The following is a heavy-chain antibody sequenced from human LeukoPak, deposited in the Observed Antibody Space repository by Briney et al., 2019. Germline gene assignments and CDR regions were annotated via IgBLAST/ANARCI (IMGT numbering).Heavy chain of an antibody. V-gene: IGHV4-34*01. CDR1: GGSISSYY. D-gene: IGHD6-13*01. CDR3: ARASPLAAADTGGIDY. Sequence: SETLSLTCTVSGGSISSYYWSWIRQPPGKGLEWIGEINHSGSTNYNPSLKSRVTISVDTSKNQFSLKLSSVTAADTAVYYCARASPLAAADTGGIDYWGQGTLVTVSS. CDR2: INHSGST. J-gene: IGHJ4*02.